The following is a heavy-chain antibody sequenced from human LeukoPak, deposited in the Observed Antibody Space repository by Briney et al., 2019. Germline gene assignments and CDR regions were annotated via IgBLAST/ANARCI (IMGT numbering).Heavy chain of an antibody. D-gene: IGHD3-10*01. CDR1: GYTFTSYG. CDR3: ARVLRSGSLGVDY. V-gene: IGHV1-2*02. J-gene: IGHJ4*02. CDR2: INPNSGGT. Sequence: ASVKVSCKASGYTFTSYGISWVRQAPGQGLEWMGWINPNSGGTNYAQKFQGRVTMTRDTSISTAYMELSRLRSDDTAVYYCARVLRSGSLGVDYWGQGTLVTVSS.